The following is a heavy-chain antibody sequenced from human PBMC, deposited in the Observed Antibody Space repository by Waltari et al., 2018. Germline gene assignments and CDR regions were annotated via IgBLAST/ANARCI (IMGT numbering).Heavy chain of an antibody. D-gene: IGHD1-1*01. V-gene: IGHV3-30*01. Sequence: QVQLVQSGAEVKKPGASVKVSCKASGYTFSRYVIHWVRQAPGKGLEWLAVTSHDGSQKFYAASVKGRFTISRDNSKNTAFLQMDSLRDEDTSVYYCARGEVQLLYYYGVDVWGQGTTVTVSS. CDR2: TSHDGSQK. CDR1: GYTFSRYV. CDR3: ARGEVQLLYYYGVDV. J-gene: IGHJ6*02.